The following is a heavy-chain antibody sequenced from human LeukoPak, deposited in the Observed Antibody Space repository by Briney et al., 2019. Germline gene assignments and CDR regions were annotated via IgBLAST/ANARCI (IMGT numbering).Heavy chain of an antibody. Sequence: GASVKVSCKASGYTFTGYYMHWVRQAPGQGLEWMGWINPNSGGTNYAQKFQGRVTMTRDTSISTAYMELSRLRSDDTAVYYCARGSSLTGNRVPSDYWGQGTLVTVSS. CDR1: GYTFTGYY. J-gene: IGHJ4*02. CDR2: INPNSGGT. V-gene: IGHV1-2*02. CDR3: ARGSSLTGNRVPSDY. D-gene: IGHD1-20*01.